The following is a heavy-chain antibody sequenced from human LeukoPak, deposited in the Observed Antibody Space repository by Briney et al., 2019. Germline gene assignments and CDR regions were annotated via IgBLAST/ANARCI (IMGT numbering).Heavy chain of an antibody. CDR3: ARGGIAAAALVHLDY. J-gene: IGHJ4*02. CDR1: DDSISSYY. Sequence: PSETLSLTCTVSDDSISSYYWSWIRQSPGKGLEWIGYISSSGSTNYNPSLKSRVTMSVDTSKNQFSLKLNFVTAADTAVYYCARGGIAAAALVHLDYWGQGTLVTVSS. D-gene: IGHD6-13*01. V-gene: IGHV4-59*01. CDR2: ISSSGST.